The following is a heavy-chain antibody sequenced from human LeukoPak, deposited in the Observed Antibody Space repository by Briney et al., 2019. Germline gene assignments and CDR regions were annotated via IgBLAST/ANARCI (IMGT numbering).Heavy chain of an antibody. Sequence: ASVKVSCKTSGYTFTGYYMHWVRQAPGQGLEWMGWINPNSGGTNYAQKFQGRVTVTRDTSISTAYMELSRLRSDDTAVYYCARVRGYDRHNWFDPWGQGTLVTVSS. CDR1: GYTFTGYY. CDR3: ARVRGYDRHNWFDP. CDR2: INPNSGGT. J-gene: IGHJ5*02. V-gene: IGHV1-2*02. D-gene: IGHD5-12*01.